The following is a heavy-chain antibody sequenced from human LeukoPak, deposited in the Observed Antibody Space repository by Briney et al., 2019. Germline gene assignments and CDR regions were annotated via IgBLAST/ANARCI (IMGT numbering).Heavy chain of an antibody. Sequence: GGSLRLSCAASGFTFSSYAMSWVRQAPGKGLEWVSAISGSGGSTYYADSVKGRFTISRDNPKNTLYLQMNSLRAEDTAVYYCAKCEAAEDHYYYYGMDVWGQGTTVTVSS. CDR3: AKCEAAEDHYYYYGMDV. J-gene: IGHJ6*02. CDR2: ISGSGGST. V-gene: IGHV3-23*01. CDR1: GFTFSSYA.